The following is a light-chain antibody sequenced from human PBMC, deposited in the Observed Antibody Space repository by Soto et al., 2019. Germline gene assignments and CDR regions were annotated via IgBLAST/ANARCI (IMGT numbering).Light chain of an antibody. CDR1: QTVRNNY. CDR2: DAS. J-gene: IGKJ1*01. CDR3: QQYSTSPRT. Sequence: EFVLTQSPGTLSLSPGERATLSCRASQTVRNNYLAWYQQKPGQAPRLLIYDASSRATGIPDRFSGSGSGTDFTLTVSGLEPEDFAVYYCQQYSTSPRTFGQGTKV. V-gene: IGKV3-20*01.